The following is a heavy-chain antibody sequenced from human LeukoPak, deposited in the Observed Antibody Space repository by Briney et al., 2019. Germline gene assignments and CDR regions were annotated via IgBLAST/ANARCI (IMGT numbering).Heavy chain of an antibody. CDR1: GGTISSYY. V-gene: IGHV4-59*08. CDR2: IYYSGST. J-gene: IGHJ4*02. Sequence: KTSETLSHTCTVSGGTISSYYLSWIRQPPGKGLEWIGYIYYSGSTNYNPSLKSRVTISVDTSKNQFSLKLSSVTAADTAVYYCARGGEDGYNLLTFDYWGQATLVTVSS. D-gene: IGHD5-24*01. CDR3: ARGGEDGYNLLTFDY.